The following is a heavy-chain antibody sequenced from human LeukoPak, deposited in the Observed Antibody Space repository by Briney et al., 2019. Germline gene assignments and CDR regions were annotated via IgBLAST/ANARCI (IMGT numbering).Heavy chain of an antibody. CDR2: ISNTGSTI. V-gene: IGHV3-48*02. Sequence: GGSLRLSCAASGFTFSSYSMNWVRQAPGKGLEWISYISNTGSTIYYADSVRGRFTISRDNAKNSLYLQMISLRDDDTSVYYCARTYSGTYYVFDYWGQGTLVTVSS. CDR1: GFTFSSYS. J-gene: IGHJ4*02. CDR3: ARTYSGTYYVFDY. D-gene: IGHD1-26*01.